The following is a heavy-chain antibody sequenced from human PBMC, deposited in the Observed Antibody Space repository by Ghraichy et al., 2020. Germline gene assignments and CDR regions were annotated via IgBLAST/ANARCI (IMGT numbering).Heavy chain of an antibody. V-gene: IGHV3-23*01. CDR3: AKALMIVVVHPLYYGMDV. D-gene: IGHD3-22*01. Sequence: GGSLRLSCAASGFTFSSYAMSWVRQAPGKGLEWVSAISGSGGSTYYADSVKGRFTISRDNSKNTLYLQMNSLRAEDTAVYYCAKALMIVVVHPLYYGMDVWGQGTTVTVSS. CDR2: ISGSGGST. J-gene: IGHJ6*02. CDR1: GFTFSSYA.